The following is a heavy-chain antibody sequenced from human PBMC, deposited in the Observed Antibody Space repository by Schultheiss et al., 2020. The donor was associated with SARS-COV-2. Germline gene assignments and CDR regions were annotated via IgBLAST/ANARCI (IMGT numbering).Heavy chain of an antibody. D-gene: IGHD3-22*01. CDR1: GFTFSSYS. Sequence: GGSLRLSCAASGFTFSSYSMNWVRQAPGKGLEWVSSISSSSSYIYYADSVKGRFTISRDNSKNTLYLQMNSLRAEDTAIYYCAKQDDSSGSYLRYFDYWGQGTLVTVSS. CDR3: AKQDDSSGSYLRYFDY. CDR2: ISSSSSYI. J-gene: IGHJ4*02. V-gene: IGHV3-21*04.